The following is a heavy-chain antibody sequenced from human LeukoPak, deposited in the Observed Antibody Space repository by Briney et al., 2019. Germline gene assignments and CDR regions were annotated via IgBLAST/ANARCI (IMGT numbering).Heavy chain of an antibody. CDR2: IFHSGST. CDR1: GGSISSSNW. CDR3: TRVRQGSQSDY. Sequence: MTSETLSLTCAVSGGSISSSNWWSWVRQPPGKGLEWIGEIFHSGSTNYNPSLKSRVTISVDQPKNQFSLKLSSVTAADTAVYYCTRVRQGSQSDYWGQGTLVTVSS. J-gene: IGHJ4*02. V-gene: IGHV4-4*02.